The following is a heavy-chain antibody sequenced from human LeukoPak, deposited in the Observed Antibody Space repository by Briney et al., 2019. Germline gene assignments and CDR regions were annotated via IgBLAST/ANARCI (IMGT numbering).Heavy chain of an antibody. D-gene: IGHD3-22*01. Sequence: PSETLSLTCTVSVGSVSSGSYYWRWIRQPPGKGLEWIGYIHYTGTTNYNPSLKSRLTISVDTSKNQFSLKLSSVTAADTAVYYCGRTPLVAVTKGDFHLWGQGTMVTVSS. CDR1: VGSVSSGSYY. CDR2: IHYTGTT. J-gene: IGHJ3*01. CDR3: GRTPLVAVTKGDFHL. V-gene: IGHV4-61*01.